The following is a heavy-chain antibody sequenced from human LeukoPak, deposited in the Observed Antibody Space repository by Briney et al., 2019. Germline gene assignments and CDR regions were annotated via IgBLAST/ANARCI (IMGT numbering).Heavy chain of an antibody. Sequence: ASVKVSCKVSGYTLTELSMHWVRQAPGKGLEWMGGFDPEDGETIYAQKFQGRVTMTEDTSTDTAYMGLSSLRSEDTAVYYCATQSVAGTHFDYWGQGTLVTVSS. D-gene: IGHD6-19*01. CDR3: ATQSVAGTHFDY. J-gene: IGHJ4*02. V-gene: IGHV1-24*01. CDR2: FDPEDGET. CDR1: GYTLTELS.